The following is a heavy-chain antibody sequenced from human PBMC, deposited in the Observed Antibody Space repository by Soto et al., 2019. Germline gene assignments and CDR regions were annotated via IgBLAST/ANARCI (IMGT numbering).Heavy chain of an antibody. CDR3: ARGDDSRGYSYVGAFDI. D-gene: IGHD3-22*01. J-gene: IGHJ3*02. Sequence: QVQLQESGPGLVKPSQTLSLTCTVSGGSISSGGYYWSWIRQHPGKGLEWIGYIYYSGSTYYNPSLKRRVTRPVHTSKNQFSLKLSEVTAADTAVYYCARGDDSRGYSYVGAFDIWGQGTMVTVSS. CDR1: GGSISSGGYY. CDR2: IYYSGST. V-gene: IGHV4-31*03.